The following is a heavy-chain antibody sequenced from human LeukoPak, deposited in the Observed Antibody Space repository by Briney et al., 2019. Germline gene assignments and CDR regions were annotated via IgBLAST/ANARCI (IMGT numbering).Heavy chain of an antibody. CDR2: INTNTGNP. CDR1: GYTFTSYA. V-gene: IGHV7-4-1*02. Sequence: GASVKVSCKASGYTFTSYAMNWVRQAPGQGLEWMGWINTNTGNPTYAQGFTGRFVFSLDTSVSTAYLQISSLKAEDTAVYYCARQNTDYDFWSGYYYYYGMDVWGQGTTVTVSS. CDR3: ARQNTDYDFWSGYYYYYGMDV. J-gene: IGHJ6*02. D-gene: IGHD3-3*01.